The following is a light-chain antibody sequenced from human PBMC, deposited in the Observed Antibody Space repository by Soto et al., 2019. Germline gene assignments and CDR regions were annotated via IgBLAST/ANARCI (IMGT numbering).Light chain of an antibody. J-gene: IGKJ5*01. CDR3: QQANSFLSNT. CDR1: QGISSY. CDR2: AAS. Sequence: IQMSQSPSSLSASVGDRVTITCLASQGISSYLAWYQQKPGKAPKLLIYAASSLQSGVPSRFSGSGSGTDFTLTISSLQPEDFATYYCQQANSFLSNTFGQGTRLEIK. V-gene: IGKV1-12*01.